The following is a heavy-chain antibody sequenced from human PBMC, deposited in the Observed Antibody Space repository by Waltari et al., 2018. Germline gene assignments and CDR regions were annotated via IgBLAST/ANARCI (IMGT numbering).Heavy chain of an antibody. CDR2: IIPMFGIP. D-gene: IGHD7-27*01. Sequence: VQLVQSGGEVKTPGSSVKVSCKASGGSFGGYGVSWVRQAPGQGLEWMGVIIPMFGIPDFSQKFQDRLTITADESTNTVYMELSSRTSEDTAIYYCARHELGISQYYYNMYVWGQGTTVTISS. J-gene: IGHJ6*03. V-gene: IGHV1-69*12. CDR1: GGSFGGYG. CDR3: ARHELGISQYYYNMYV.